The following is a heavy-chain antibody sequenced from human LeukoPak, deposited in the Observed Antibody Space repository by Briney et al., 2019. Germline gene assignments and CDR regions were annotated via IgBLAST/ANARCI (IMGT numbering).Heavy chain of an antibody. CDR3: AKALFDGRYRDAFDI. V-gene: IGHV3-23*01. D-gene: IGHD1-26*01. CDR2: ISGSGGAT. CDR1: GFTFSSYA. J-gene: IGHJ3*02. Sequence: GGSLRLSCAASGFTFSSYAMSWVRQAPGKGLEWVSGISGSGGATYYADSVKGRFTISRDNSKNALYLQMNSLRAEDTAVYDCAKALFDGRYRDAFDIWGQGTMVTVSS.